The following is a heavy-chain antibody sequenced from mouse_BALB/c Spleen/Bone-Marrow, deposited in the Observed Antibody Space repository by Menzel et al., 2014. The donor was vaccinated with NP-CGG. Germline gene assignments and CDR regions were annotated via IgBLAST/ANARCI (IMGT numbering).Heavy chain of an antibody. CDR3: ASEFAY. J-gene: IGHJ3*01. V-gene: IGHV2-4-1*01. CDR2: IWNIGTT. Sequence: VMLVESGPGLVQSSQSLSITCTVSGLSLTSYGVHWVRLSPGKGLEWLGVIWNIGTTDYNAAFISRLSITKDNSKSQVFFKMNSLKADDTAIYYCASEFAYWGQGTLVTVSA. CDR1: GLSLTSYG.